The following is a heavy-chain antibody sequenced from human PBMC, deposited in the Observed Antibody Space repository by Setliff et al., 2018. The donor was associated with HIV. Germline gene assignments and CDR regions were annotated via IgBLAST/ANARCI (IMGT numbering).Heavy chain of an antibody. J-gene: IGHJ4*02. CDR3: VREFPGGTYGFDY. CDR1: GYSFTTFG. V-gene: IGHV1-18*01. CDR2: ISGYNDNT. Sequence: ASVKVSCKASGYSFTTFGITWVRQAPGQGLEWMGWISGYNDNTNYAQKYQGRVTMTTDTSTSTAYMDLRSLRSDDTAVYFCVREFPGGTYGFDYWGQGTLVTVSS. D-gene: IGHD1-26*01.